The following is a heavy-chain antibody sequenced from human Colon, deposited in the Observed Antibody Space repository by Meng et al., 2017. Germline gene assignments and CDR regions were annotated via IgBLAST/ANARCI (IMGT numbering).Heavy chain of an antibody. J-gene: IGHJ4*02. Sequence: SETLSLTCTVSGGPISGSYWSWIRQPPGKELELIGYIYYSGSTNNSHSLRSRVTISIDTSQNQFSLNLTSLTAADTAISYCARVGGKVGAREFENWGQGTLVTVSS. CDR1: GGPISGSY. V-gene: IGHV4-59*01. CDR2: IYYSGST. D-gene: IGHD1-26*01. CDR3: ARVGGKVGAREFEN.